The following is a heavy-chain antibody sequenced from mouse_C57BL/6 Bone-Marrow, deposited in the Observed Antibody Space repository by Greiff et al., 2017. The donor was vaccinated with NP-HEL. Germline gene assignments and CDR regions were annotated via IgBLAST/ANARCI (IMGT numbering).Heavy chain of an antibody. D-gene: IGHD1-1*01. Sequence: VKLQQPGAELVKPGASVKLSCKASGYTFTSYWMHWVKQRPGQGLEWIGMIHPNSGSTNYNEKFKSKATLTVDKSSSTAYMQLSSLTSEDSAVYYCARNSIITTVVGGAMDYWGQGTSVTVSS. CDR1: GYTFTSYW. J-gene: IGHJ4*01. CDR2: IHPNSGST. CDR3: ARNSIITTVVGGAMDY. V-gene: IGHV1-64*01.